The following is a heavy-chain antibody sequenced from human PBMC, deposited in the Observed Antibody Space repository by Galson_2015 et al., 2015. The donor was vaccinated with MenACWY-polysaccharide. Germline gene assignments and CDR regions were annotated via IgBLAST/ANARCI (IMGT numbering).Heavy chain of an antibody. CDR1: GLTFSNYW. CDR2: IKQDGSEK. CDR3: ASQTWTGYFDY. D-gene: IGHD3-10*01. V-gene: IGHV3-7*03. Sequence: SLRLSCAASGLTFSNYWMSWVRQAPGKGLEWVANIKQDGSEKYYVDSVKGRFTISRDNAKNSLYLRMNSLRAEDTAMYYCASQTWTGYFDYWGQGILVTVSS. J-gene: IGHJ4*02.